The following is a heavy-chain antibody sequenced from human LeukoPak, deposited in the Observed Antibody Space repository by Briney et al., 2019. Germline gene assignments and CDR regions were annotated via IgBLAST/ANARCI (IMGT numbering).Heavy chain of an antibody. CDR2: IYYSGST. CDR1: GGSISSHY. D-gene: IGHD6-13*01. J-gene: IGHJ3*02. Sequence: SETLSLTRTVSGGSISSHYWSWIRQPPGKGLERIGYIYYSGSTNYNPSLKSRVTISVDTSKNQFSLKLSSVTAADTAVYYCGRGLAAAGNFAFDIWGQGTMVTVSS. CDR3: GRGLAAAGNFAFDI. V-gene: IGHV4-59*11.